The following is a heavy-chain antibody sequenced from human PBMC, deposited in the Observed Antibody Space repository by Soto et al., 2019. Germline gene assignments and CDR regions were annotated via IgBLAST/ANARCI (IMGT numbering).Heavy chain of an antibody. J-gene: IGHJ4*02. D-gene: IGHD4-4*01. V-gene: IGHV1-2*02. CDR1: GYTFTGCY. Sequence: ASVKVSCKASGYTFTGCYMHWVRQAPGQGLEWMGWINPNSGGTNYAQKFQGRVTMTRDTSISTAYMELSRLRSDDTAVYYCASFPSLMTTVGHDYWGQGTLVTVSS. CDR2: INPNSGGT. CDR3: ASFPSLMTTVGHDY.